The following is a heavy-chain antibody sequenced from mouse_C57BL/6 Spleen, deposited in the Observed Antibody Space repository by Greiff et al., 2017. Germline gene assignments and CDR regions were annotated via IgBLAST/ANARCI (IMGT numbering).Heavy chain of an antibody. CDR3: APNYYGTAMDY. J-gene: IGHJ4*01. CDR1: GYSITSGYY. V-gene: IGHV3-6*01. D-gene: IGHD1-1*01. CDR2: ISYDGSN. Sequence: EVQLQESGPGLVKPSQSLSLTCSVTGYSITSGYYWNWIRQFPGNKLEWMGYISYDGSNNYNPSLKNRISITRDTSKNQFFLKLNSVTTEDTATYYCAPNYYGTAMDYWGQGTSVTVSS.